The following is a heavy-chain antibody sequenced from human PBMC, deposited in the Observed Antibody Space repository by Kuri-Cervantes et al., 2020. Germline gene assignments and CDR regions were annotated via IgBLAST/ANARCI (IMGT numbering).Heavy chain of an antibody. CDR3: ARGKYYDFWSGIVYYYYGMDV. CDR1: GFTFSSYS. Sequence: GESLKISCAASGFTFSSYSMNWVRQAPGKGLEWVANIKQDGSEKYYVDSVKGRFTISRDNAKNSLYLQMNSLRAEDTAVYYCARGKYYDFWSGIVYYYYGMDVWGQGTTVTVSS. D-gene: IGHD3-3*01. V-gene: IGHV3-7*01. CDR2: IKQDGSEK. J-gene: IGHJ6*02.